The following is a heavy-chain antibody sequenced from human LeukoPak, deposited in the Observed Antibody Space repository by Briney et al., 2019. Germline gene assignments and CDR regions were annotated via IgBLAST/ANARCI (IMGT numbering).Heavy chain of an antibody. CDR2: IYYSGST. V-gene: IGHV4-59*01. D-gene: IGHD3-22*01. CDR1: GGSISSYY. CDR3: ARHYDSTPFDY. J-gene: IGHJ4*02. Sequence: SETLSLTCTVSGGSISSYYWSWIRQPPGKGLEWIGYIYYSGSTNYNPSLKSRVTISVDTSKNQFSLKLSSVTAADTAVYYCARHYDSTPFDYWGQGTLATVSS.